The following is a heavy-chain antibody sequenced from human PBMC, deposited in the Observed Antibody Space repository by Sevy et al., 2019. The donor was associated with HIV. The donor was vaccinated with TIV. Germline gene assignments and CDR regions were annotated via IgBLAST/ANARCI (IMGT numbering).Heavy chain of an antibody. CDR3: ARAYSEYYYGMDV. V-gene: IGHV4-59*01. CDR2: FYYSRST. Sequence: ETLSLTCTVSGDSISGYYWSWIRQPPGKGLEWIGYFYYSRSTNYNPSLKSRVTISVDTSKNQVSLKVSSVTTADTAVYYCARAYSEYYYGMDVWGQGTTVTVSS. D-gene: IGHD4-4*01. CDR1: GDSISGYY. J-gene: IGHJ6*02.